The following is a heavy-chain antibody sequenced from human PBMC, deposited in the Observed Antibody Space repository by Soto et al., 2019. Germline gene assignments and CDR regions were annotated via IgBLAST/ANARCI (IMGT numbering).Heavy chain of an antibody. J-gene: IGHJ6*03. CDR2: ISGSGGST. D-gene: IGHD2-2*01. V-gene: IGHV3-23*01. CDR1: GFTFSSYA. CDR3: AKGGVVPAAHYYYYYYMDV. Sequence: EVQLLESGGGLVQPGGSLRLSCAASGFTFSSYAMSWVRQAPVKGLEWVSAISGSGGSTYYADSVKGRFTISRDNSKNTLYLQMNSLRAEDTAVYYCAKGGVVPAAHYYYYYYMDVWGKGTTVTVSS.